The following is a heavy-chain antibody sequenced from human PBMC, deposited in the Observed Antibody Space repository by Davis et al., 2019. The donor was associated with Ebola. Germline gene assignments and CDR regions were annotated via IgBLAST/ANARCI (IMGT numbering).Heavy chain of an antibody. J-gene: IGHJ4*02. D-gene: IGHD3-22*01. V-gene: IGHV4-34*01. Sequence: MPSETLSLTCAVYGGSFSGYYWSWIRQPPGKGLEWIGEINHSGSTNYNPSLKSRVTISVDTSKNQFSLKLSSVTAADTAVYYCARRGHYYDSSGYYHGNFDYWGQGTLVTVSS. CDR1: GGSFSGYY. CDR3: ARRGHYYDSSGYYHGNFDY. CDR2: INHSGST.